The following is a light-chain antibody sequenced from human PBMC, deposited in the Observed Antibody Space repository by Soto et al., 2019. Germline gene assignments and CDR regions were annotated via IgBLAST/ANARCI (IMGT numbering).Light chain of an antibody. Sequence: DIQMTHSPSSLSASVGDRVTITCRASQSISSYLNWYQQKPGKAPKLLIYAASSLQSGVPSRFSGSGSGTDFTLTISSLQPEDFATYYCLHDYSFPYTFGQGTKVDI. CDR2: AAS. CDR1: QSISSY. CDR3: LHDYSFPYT. J-gene: IGKJ2*01. V-gene: IGKV1-39*01.